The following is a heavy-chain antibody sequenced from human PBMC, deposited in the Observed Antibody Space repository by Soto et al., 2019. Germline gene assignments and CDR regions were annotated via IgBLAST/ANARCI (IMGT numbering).Heavy chain of an antibody. V-gene: IGHV4-61*01. Sequence: QVQLQESGPGLVKPSETLSLTCTVSGGSVSSGSYYWSWIRQPPGKGLEWIGYIYYSGSTNYNPXXXXXXXXXXXXXXXXXXXXXXXXXXXXXXXXXXXXXXXXXXYWGQGTLVTVSS. CDR3: XXXXXXXXY. J-gene: IGHJ4*02. CDR2: IYYSGST. CDR1: GGSVSSGSYY.